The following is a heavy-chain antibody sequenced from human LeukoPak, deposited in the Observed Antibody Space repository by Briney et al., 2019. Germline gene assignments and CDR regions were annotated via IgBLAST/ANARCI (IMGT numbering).Heavy chain of an antibody. V-gene: IGHV4-34*01. D-gene: IGHD2-2*01. CDR1: GGSFSGYY. J-gene: IGHJ3*02. CDR2: IYHSGST. CDR3: AREGSSTVPDAFDI. Sequence: SETLSLTCAVYGGSFSGYYWSWIRQPPGKGLEWIGYIYHSGSTYYNPSLKSRVTISVDRSKNQFSLKLSSVTAADTAVYYCAREGSSTVPDAFDIWGQGTMVTVSS.